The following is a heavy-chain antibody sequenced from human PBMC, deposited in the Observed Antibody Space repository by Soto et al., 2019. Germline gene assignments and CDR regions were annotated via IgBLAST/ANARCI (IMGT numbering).Heavy chain of an antibody. Sequence: EVQLVESGGDLVQPGGSLRLSCAASGFAVSSNYMTWVRQAPGKGLEWVSVIHSGGDTHYADSVRGRFTISRDNSKNTLYRQMNGLRAEDTAVYYCARSRTGTTYGGMDVWGQGTTVTVSS. CDR3: ARSRTGTTYGGMDV. CDR2: IHSGGDT. CDR1: GFAVSSNY. D-gene: IGHD1-7*01. J-gene: IGHJ6*02. V-gene: IGHV3-66*01.